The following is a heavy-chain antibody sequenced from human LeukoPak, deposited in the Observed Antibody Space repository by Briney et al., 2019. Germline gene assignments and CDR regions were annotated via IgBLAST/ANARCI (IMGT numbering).Heavy chain of an antibody. CDR2: TYYRSTWYN. Sequence: SRTLSLTCAISGDSVSSNSVTWNWIRQSPSRGLEWLGRTYYRSTWYNDYAVSVRGQITVNPDTSKNQFSLHLNSVTPEDTAVYYCARDFDYWGQGTLVTVSS. CDR1: GDSVSSNSVT. J-gene: IGHJ4*02. CDR3: ARDFDY. V-gene: IGHV6-1*01.